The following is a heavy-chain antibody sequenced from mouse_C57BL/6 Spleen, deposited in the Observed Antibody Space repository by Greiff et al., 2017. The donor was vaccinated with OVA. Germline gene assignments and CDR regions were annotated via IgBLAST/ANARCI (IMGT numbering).Heavy chain of an antibody. D-gene: IGHD2-3*01. J-gene: IGHJ4*01. V-gene: IGHV5-12*01. CDR1: GFTFSDYY. CDR3: ARRNGYYDGYAMDY. CDR2: ISNGGGST. Sequence: DVKVEESGGGLVQPGGSLKLSCAASGFTFSDYYMYWVRQTPEKRLEWVAYISNGGGSTYYPDTVKGRFTISRDNAKNTLYLQMSRLKSEDTAMYYCARRNGYYDGYAMDYWGQGTSVTVSS.